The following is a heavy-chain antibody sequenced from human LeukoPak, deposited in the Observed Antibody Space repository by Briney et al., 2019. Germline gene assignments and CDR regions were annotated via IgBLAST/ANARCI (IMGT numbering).Heavy chain of an antibody. D-gene: IGHD1-26*01. CDR3: ARARSGSYYYYYGMDV. V-gene: IGHV3-53*01. CDR2: IYSGGST. J-gene: IGHJ6*02. Sequence: PGGSLRLSCAASGFTFSSYWMSWVRQAPGKGLEWVSVIYSGGSTYYADSVKGRFTISRDNSKNTLYLQMNSLRAEDTAVYYCARARSGSYYYYYGMDVWGQGTTVTVSS. CDR1: GFTFSSYW.